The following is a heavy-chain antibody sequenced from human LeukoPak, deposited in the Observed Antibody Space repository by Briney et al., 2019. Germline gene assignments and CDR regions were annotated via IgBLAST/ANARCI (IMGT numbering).Heavy chain of an antibody. CDR1: GGSISSSSYY. CDR2: IYYSGST. D-gene: IGHD5-12*01. CDR3: ARVNWSGYDFRGAFDI. V-gene: IGHV4-39*07. Sequence: SETLSLTCTVSGGSISSSSYYWGWIREPPGKGLEWIGSIYYSGSTYYNPSLKSRVTISVDTSKNQFSLKLSSVTAADTAVYYCARVNWSGYDFRGAFDIWGQGTMVTVPS. J-gene: IGHJ3*02.